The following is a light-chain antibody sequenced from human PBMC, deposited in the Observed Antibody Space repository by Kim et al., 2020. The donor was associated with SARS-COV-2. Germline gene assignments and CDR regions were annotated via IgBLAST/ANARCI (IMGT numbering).Light chain of an antibody. CDR3: QTWGTGAWV. V-gene: IGLV4-69*01. CDR1: SGHSSYA. CDR2: LNSDGSH. Sequence: QLVLTQSPSASASLRASVKLTCTLSSGHSSYAIAWHQQQPEKGPRYLMKLNSDGSHSKGDGIPDRFSGSSSGAERYLTISSLQSEDEADYYCQTWGTGAWVFGGGTQLTVL. J-gene: IGLJ3*02.